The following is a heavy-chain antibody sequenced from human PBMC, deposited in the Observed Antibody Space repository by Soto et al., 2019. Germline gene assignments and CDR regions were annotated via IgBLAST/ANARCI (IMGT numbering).Heavy chain of an antibody. Sequence: GGSLRLSCAASGFTFSSYSMNWVRQAPGKGLEWVSSISSSSSYIYYADSVKGRFTISRDNAKNSLYLQMNSLRAEDTAVYYCARGSLVPYPDNYYYGMDVWGQGTTVPVSS. J-gene: IGHJ6*02. D-gene: IGHD6-13*01. CDR1: GFTFSSYS. V-gene: IGHV3-21*01. CDR3: ARGSLVPYPDNYYYGMDV. CDR2: ISSSSSYI.